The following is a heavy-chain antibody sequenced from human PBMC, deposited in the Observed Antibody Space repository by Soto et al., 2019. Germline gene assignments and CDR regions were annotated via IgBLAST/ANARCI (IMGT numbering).Heavy chain of an antibody. CDR2: IGAYNGNR. J-gene: IGHJ4*02. CDR1: GYTFTSYG. Sequence: ASVKVSCKASGYTFTSYGISWVRQAPVQVLEWMVWIGAYNGNRNYAQKLQGRVTMTTDTSTSTAYMELRSLRSDETAVYSCARAEWELLPSRLAYYFESWGPGTLVTFSS. V-gene: IGHV1-18*04. D-gene: IGHD1-26*01. CDR3: ARAEWELLPSRLAYYFES.